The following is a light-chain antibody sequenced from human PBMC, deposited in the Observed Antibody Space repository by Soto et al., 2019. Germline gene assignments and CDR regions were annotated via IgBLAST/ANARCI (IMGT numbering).Light chain of an antibody. CDR2: DAS. CDR1: QSVSSSY. CDR3: QQYTSSLNT. Sequence: EIALTQSPDTLSLSLGERATLSCRASQSVSSSYLAWYRQKPGQAPRLLIYDASSRATGIPDRFTGSGSGTDFTLTITRLEPEDFAVYYCQQYTSSLNTFGQGTRLEIK. J-gene: IGKJ5*01. V-gene: IGKV3-20*01.